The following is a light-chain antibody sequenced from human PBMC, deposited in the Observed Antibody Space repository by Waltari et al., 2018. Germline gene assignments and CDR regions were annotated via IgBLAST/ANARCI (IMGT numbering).Light chain of an antibody. Sequence: QSALTQPRSVSGSPGQSVTIPCTGTGGAVRGSSHVSWYQQHPGKAPKLIIYDIYKRPSGVPDRFSGSKSDNTASLTISGLQAEDEADFFCCAFAATPLFGGGTKLTVL. CDR2: DIY. V-gene: IGLV2-11*01. CDR3: CAFAATPL. J-gene: IGLJ3*02. CDR1: GGAVRGSSH.